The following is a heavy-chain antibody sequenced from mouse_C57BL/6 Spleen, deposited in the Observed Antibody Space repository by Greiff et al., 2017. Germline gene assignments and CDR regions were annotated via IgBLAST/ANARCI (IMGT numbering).Heavy chain of an antibody. CDR1: GFTFSSYA. D-gene: IGHD2-3*01. Sequence: EVKLMESGGGLVKPGGSLKLSCAASGFTFSSYAMSWVRQTPEKRLEWVATISDGGSYTYYPDNVKGRFTISRDNAKNNQYLQMSHLKSEDTAMYYCARPDGYYNWFAYWGQGTLVTVSA. V-gene: IGHV5-4*03. CDR2: ISDGGSYT. CDR3: ARPDGYYNWFAY. J-gene: IGHJ3*01.